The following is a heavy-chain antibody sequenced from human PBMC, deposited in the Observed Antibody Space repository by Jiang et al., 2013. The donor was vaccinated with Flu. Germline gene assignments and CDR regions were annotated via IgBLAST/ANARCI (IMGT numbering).Heavy chain of an antibody. Sequence: TLSLTCAVSGGSISGDRWWTWVRQPPGKGLEWIGEIFHSENTKSNPSLKSRVTMSVDKSKNQFSLKLTSVTAADTAVYYCARGGDWTLDYWGQGTLVT. CDR1: GGSISGDRW. CDR3: ARGGDWTLDY. J-gene: IGHJ4*02. V-gene: IGHV4-4*02. CDR2: IFHSENT. D-gene: IGHD1-1*01.